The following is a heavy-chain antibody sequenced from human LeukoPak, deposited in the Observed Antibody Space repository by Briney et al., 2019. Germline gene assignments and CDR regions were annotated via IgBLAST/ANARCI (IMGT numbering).Heavy chain of an antibody. CDR2: ISGSGANT. J-gene: IGHJ4*02. Sequence: GGSLRLSCAASGFTFSSYAMSWVRQAPGKGLEWVSAISGSGANTYYADSVKGRFTISRDNSKNTLYLQMNSLKTEDTAVYYCTTDGRITIFGVVINIDYWGQGTLVTVSS. V-gene: IGHV3-23*01. CDR1: GFTFSSYA. CDR3: TTDGRITIFGVVINIDY. D-gene: IGHD3-3*01.